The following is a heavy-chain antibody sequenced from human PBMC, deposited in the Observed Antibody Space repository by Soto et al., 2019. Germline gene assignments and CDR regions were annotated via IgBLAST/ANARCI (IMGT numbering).Heavy chain of an antibody. CDR1: GFTVSSNY. V-gene: IGHV3-66*01. D-gene: IGHD5-18*01. Sequence: GGSLRLSCAASGFTVSSNYMSWVRQAPGKGLEWVSVIYSGGSTYYADSVKGRFTISRDNSKNTLYLQMNSLRADDTVVYYCARDPGYSYGFDYWGQGTLVTVSS. CDR2: IYSGGST. J-gene: IGHJ4*02. CDR3: ARDPGYSYGFDY.